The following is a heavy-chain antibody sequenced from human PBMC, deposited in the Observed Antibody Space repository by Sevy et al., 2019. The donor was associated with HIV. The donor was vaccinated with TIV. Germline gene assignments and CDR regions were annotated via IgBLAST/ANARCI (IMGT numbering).Heavy chain of an antibody. CDR3: ARSPDSTGYYPAFDI. J-gene: IGHJ3*02. D-gene: IGHD3-22*01. V-gene: IGHV4-61*01. Sequence: SETLSLTCTVSGGSGRSGSYYWSWIRQPPGKGLEWIGYIYSSGSTISNPSPESRFRISVDTSKNQVSLKLASVTAADTAVYYCARSPDSTGYYPAFDIWGQGTMVTVSS. CDR2: IYSSGST. CDR1: GGSGRSGSYY.